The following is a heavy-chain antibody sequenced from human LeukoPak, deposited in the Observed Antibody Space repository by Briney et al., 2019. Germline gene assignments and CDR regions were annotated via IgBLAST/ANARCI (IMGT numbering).Heavy chain of an antibody. CDR1: GGSTSSGDYY. D-gene: IGHD4-17*01. CDR3: ARGEESYGDILPFDY. J-gene: IGHJ4*02. CDR2: IYYSGST. V-gene: IGHV4-30-4*08. Sequence: SETLSLTCTVSGGSTSSGDYYWSWIRQPPGKGLEWIGYIYYSGSTYYNPSLKSRVTISVDTSKNQFSLKLSSVTAADTAVYYCARGEESYGDILPFDYWGQGTLVTVSS.